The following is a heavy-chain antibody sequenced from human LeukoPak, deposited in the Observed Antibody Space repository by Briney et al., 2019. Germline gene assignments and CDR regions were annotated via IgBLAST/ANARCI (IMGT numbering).Heavy chain of an antibody. D-gene: IGHD6-13*01. J-gene: IGHJ4*02. CDR1: GGSFSGYY. CDR2: INHSGST. Sequence: SETLSLTCAVYGGSFSGYYWSWIRQPPGKGLEWIGEINHSGSTNYNPSLKSRVTISVDTSKNQFSLKLSSVTAADTAVYYCAGVGGDSSSWYANFDYWGQGTLVTVSS. CDR3: AGVGGDSSSWYANFDY. V-gene: IGHV4-34*01.